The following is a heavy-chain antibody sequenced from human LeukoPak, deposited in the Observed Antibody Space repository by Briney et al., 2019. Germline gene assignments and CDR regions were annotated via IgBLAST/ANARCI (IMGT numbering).Heavy chain of an antibody. CDR1: GGSISSSSYY. CDR2: IYYSGST. D-gene: IGHD3-3*01. J-gene: IGHJ4*02. CDR3: ARGPKAIFGVVTYYFDY. V-gene: IGHV4-39*07. Sequence: PSETLSLTCTVSGGSISSSSYYWGWIRQSPGKGLEWIGSIYYSGSTYYNPSLKSRVTISVDTSKNQFSLKLSSVTAADTAVYYCARGPKAIFGVVTYYFDYWGQGTLVTVSS.